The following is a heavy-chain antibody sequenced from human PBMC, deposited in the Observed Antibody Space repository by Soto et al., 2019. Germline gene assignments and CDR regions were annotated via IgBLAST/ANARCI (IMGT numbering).Heavy chain of an antibody. J-gene: IGHJ6*03. D-gene: IGHD2-8*01. CDR2: ISAYNGNT. V-gene: IGHV1-18*01. CDR1: GYTFTSYG. CDR3: ARGLTVRGIYYYYMDV. Sequence: ASVKVSCKASGYTFTSYGISWVRQAPGQGLEWMGWISAYNGNTNYAQKLQGRVTMTTDTSTSTAYMELRSLRSDDTAVYYCARGLTVRGIYYYYMDVRGKGTTVTVSS.